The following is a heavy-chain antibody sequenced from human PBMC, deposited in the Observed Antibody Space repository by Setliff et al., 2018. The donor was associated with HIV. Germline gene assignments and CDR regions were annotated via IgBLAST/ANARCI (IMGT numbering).Heavy chain of an antibody. CDR3: AKFPCSSSSCYGGYYYYYMGV. Sequence: SETLSLTCTVSGGSISTSNYYWGWVRQPPGKGLEWVGNVDYTGSTCYNPSLKSRVTISVDTSKRQFSLNLTSVTAADTAVYYCAKFPCSSSSCYGGYYYYYMGVWGKGSTVTVSS. V-gene: IGHV4-39*07. D-gene: IGHD2-2*01. CDR1: GGSISTSNYY. J-gene: IGHJ6*03. CDR2: VDYTGST.